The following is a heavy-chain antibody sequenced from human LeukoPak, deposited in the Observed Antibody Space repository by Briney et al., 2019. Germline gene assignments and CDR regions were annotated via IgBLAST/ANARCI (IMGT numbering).Heavy chain of an antibody. D-gene: IGHD3-22*01. V-gene: IGHV3-9*01. CDR1: GFTLDDYA. CDR3: AKPYYYDSSGYYSDAFDI. J-gene: IGHJ3*02. Sequence: GRSLRLSCAASGFTLDDYAMHWVRQAPGEGLEGVSGICWNSGSIGYADSVKGRFTITRDNAKNSLYLQMNSLRAEDTALYYCAKPYYYDSSGYYSDAFDIWGQGTMVTVSS. CDR2: ICWNSGSI.